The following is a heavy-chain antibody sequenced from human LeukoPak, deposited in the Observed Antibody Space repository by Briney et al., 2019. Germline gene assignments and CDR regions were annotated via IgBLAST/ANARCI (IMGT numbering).Heavy chain of an antibody. CDR2: ISGSGGST. V-gene: IGHV3-23*01. CDR1: GFTFSSYA. D-gene: IGHD1-26*01. Sequence: GGSLRLSCAASGFTFSSYAMSWVRQAPGKGLEWVSAISGSGGSTYYADSVKGRFTISRDNSKNTLYLQMNSLRAKDTAVYYCACAITLYSGSYGFDYWGQGTPVTVSS. J-gene: IGHJ4*02. CDR3: ACAITLYSGSYGFDY.